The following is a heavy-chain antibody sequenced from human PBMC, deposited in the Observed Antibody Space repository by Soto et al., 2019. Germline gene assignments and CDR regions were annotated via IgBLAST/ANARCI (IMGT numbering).Heavy chain of an antibody. CDR3: ARHRRSAVAGSYYFDC. CDR2: IYPGDSDT. V-gene: IGHV5-51*01. CDR1: GYSFTSYW. J-gene: IGHJ4*02. Sequence: PGESLKISCKGSGYSFTSYWIGWVRQMPGKGLEWMGIIYPGDSDTRYSPSFQGQVTISADKSISTAYLQWSSLKASDTAMYYCARHRRSAVAGSYYFDCWGQGTLVTVSS. D-gene: IGHD6-19*01.